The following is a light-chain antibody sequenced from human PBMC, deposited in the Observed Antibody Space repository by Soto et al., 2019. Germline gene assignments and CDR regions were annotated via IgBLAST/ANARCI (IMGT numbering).Light chain of an antibody. CDR2: GAS. J-gene: IGKJ2*01. Sequence: DIRLTQSPSSLSASVGDRVSITCRASRRISTSLNWYQQKPGKAPKLLIHGASTLQSGVPSRFSGTGSGTDFTLTISILQPEDFATYFCHQSYSLPQTFGQGTKLEIK. CDR3: HQSYSLPQT. V-gene: IGKV1-39*01. CDR1: RRISTS.